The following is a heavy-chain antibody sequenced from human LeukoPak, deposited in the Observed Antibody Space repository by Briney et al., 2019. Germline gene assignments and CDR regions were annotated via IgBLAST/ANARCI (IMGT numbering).Heavy chain of an antibody. V-gene: IGHV3-30*18. CDR1: GFTFSSYG. CDR3: AKEYFDWLLGSDAFDI. D-gene: IGHD3-9*01. Sequence: GGSLRLSCAASGFTFSSYGMHWVRQAPGKGLEWVAVISYDGSNKYYADSVKGRFTISRDNSKNTLYLQMNSLRAEDTAMYYCAKEYFDWLLGSDAFDIWGQGTMVTVSS. CDR2: ISYDGSNK. J-gene: IGHJ3*02.